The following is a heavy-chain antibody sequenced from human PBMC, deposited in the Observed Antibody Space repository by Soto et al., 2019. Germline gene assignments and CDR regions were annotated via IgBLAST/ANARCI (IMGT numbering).Heavy chain of an antibody. CDR1: GFTLSDNF. Sequence: QVQMVESGGGLVKPGWSLRLSCAASGFTLSDNFMSWIRQAPGKGRVWVSSISDRDRGSVIHYGDSVKGRFTISRDNAKNSLYLQMNRLRVEDTAVYYCARESWANPDYWGQGTMVTVSS. D-gene: IGHD3-10*01. V-gene: IGHV3-11*01. J-gene: IGHJ4*02. CDR2: ISDRDRGSVI. CDR3: ARESWANPDY.